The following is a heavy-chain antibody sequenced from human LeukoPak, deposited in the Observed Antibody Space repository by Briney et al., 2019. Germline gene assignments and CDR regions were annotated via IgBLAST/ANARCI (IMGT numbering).Heavy chain of an antibody. CDR2: ILSDGTEK. CDR1: GFTYNHYG. V-gene: IGHV3-33*08. Sequence: GGSLRLSCTASGFTYNHYGMHWVRQAPGKGLEGVAVILSDGTEKYYADAVKGRFIFSRDDSSNTLYLQMNTLRGEDTAVYYSARDAKRGFDYRNSLEYWGQGTLVTVSS. D-gene: IGHD4-11*01. CDR3: ARDAKRGFDYRNSLEY. J-gene: IGHJ4*02.